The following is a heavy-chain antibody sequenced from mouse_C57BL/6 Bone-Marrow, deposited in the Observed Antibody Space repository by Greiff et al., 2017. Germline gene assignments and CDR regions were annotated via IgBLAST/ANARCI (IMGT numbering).Heavy chain of an antibody. V-gene: IGHV2-2*01. CDR2: IWSGGST. J-gene: IGHJ2*01. CDR1: GFSLTSYG. D-gene: IGHD2-1*01. Sequence: VQLQESGPGLVQPSQSLSITCTVSGFSLTSYGVHWVRQSTGKGLEWLGVIWSGGSTDYNAAFISRLSISKDNSKSQVFFKMNSLQADDTAIYYCARYGKKDYFDYWGQGTTLTVSS. CDR3: ARYGKKDYFDY.